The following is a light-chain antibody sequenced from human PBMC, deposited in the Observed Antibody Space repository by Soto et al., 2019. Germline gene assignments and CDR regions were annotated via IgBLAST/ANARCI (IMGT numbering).Light chain of an antibody. CDR1: SSDVGGYNY. J-gene: IGLJ1*01. Sequence: QSVLAQHASVSGSPGQSITISCTGTSSDVGGYNYVSWYQQHPGKAPKLMIYEVSNRPSGVSNRFSGSKSGNTASLTISGLQAEDEADYYCSSYTSSSTLDYVFGTGTKVTVL. CDR3: SSYTSSSTLDYV. V-gene: IGLV2-14*01. CDR2: EVS.